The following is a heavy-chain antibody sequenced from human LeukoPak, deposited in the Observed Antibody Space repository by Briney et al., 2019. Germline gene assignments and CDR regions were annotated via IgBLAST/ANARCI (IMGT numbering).Heavy chain of an antibody. CDR2: ISSSSSYT. V-gene: IGHV3-11*05. CDR1: GFTFSDYY. Sequence: GGSLRLSCAASGFTFSDYYMSWIRQAPGKGLEWVSYISSSSSYTNYADSVKGRFTISRDNAKNSLYLQMNRLRAEDTAVYYCARGTRYNWNDLGWFDPWGQGTLVTVSS. J-gene: IGHJ5*02. D-gene: IGHD1-1*01. CDR3: ARGTRYNWNDLGWFDP.